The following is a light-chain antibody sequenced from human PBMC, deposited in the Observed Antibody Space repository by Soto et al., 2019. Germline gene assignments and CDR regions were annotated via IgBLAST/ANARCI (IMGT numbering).Light chain of an antibody. V-gene: IGKV3-11*01. J-gene: IGKJ5*01. CDR2: DAS. CDR3: QQRNSWPIT. Sequence: EIALTQSPATLSLSPGERATLSCRASQSVSNYLAWYQQKPGQAPRLLISDASDRATGIPVRFSGSGSGTEFTLTISTLEPEDFAVYYCQQRNSWPITFGQGTRLVIK. CDR1: QSVSNY.